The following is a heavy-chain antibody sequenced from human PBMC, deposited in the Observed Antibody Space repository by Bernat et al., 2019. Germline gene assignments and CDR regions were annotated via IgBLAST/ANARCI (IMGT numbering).Heavy chain of an antibody. D-gene: IGHD1-26*01. Sequence: EVQLLESGGGLVQPGGSLRLSCAASGFTFNNYAMSWVRQAPGKGLEWVSVISGSGDRTYYADSVKGRFTISRDNSKNSLYLRMNSLKTEDTAVYYCAKASSYSGTYETRNYFDSWGQGTLVTVSS. CDR1: GFTFNNYA. CDR3: AKASSYSGTYETRNYFDS. J-gene: IGHJ4*02. CDR2: ISGSGDRT. V-gene: IGHV3-23*01.